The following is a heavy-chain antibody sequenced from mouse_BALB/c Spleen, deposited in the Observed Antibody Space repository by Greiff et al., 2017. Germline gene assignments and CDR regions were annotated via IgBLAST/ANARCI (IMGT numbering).Heavy chain of an antibody. Sequence: EVKLVESGGGLVKPGGSLKLSCAASGFAFSSYDMSWVRQTPEKRLEWVAYISSGGGSTYYPDTVKGRFTISRDNAKNTLYLQMSSLKSEDTAMYYCARRVRRDYYAMDYWGQGTSVTVSS. V-gene: IGHV5-12-1*01. CDR2: ISSGGGST. CDR3: ARRVRRDYYAMDY. D-gene: IGHD2-14*01. J-gene: IGHJ4*01. CDR1: GFAFSSYD.